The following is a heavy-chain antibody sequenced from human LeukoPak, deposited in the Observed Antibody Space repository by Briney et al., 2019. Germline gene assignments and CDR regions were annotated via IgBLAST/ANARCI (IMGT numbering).Heavy chain of an antibody. CDR2: INPTGGST. V-gene: IGHV1-46*01. CDR3: ARTAARRFDY. J-gene: IGHJ4*02. D-gene: IGHD6-6*01. CDR1: GYTFPSYV. Sequence: ASVKVSCKASGYTFPSYVMHWVRQAPGQGLEWMGIINPTGGSTTYAQKFQGRVTMTRDTSTSTVYMELSSLRSDDTAVYYCARTAARRFDYWGQGTLVTVSS.